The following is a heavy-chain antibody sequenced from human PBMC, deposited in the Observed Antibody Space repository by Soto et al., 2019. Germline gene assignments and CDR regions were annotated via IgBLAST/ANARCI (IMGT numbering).Heavy chain of an antibody. J-gene: IGHJ5*02. CDR3: ARDDNYADHGIDP. Sequence: QVQLVESGGGVVRPGRSLRLSCAATGFSFSTHGMHWVRQAPGKGLEWVAVIVNDGSEQDYSDSVKGRFTISRDNSKNTLYLQMNNLRAADTAVYYCARDDNYADHGIDPWGQGILVTVSS. V-gene: IGHV3-33*01. CDR2: IVNDGSEQ. D-gene: IGHD4-17*01. CDR1: GFSFSTHG.